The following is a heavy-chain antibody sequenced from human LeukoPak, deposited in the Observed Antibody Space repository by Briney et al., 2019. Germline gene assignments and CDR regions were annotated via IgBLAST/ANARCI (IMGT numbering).Heavy chain of an antibody. J-gene: IGHJ6*02. V-gene: IGHV1-69*04. Sequence: SVKVSCKASGGTFSSYAISWVRQAPGQGLEWMGRIIPILGIANYAQKFQGRVTITADKSTSTAYMELSSLRSEDTAVYYCASGGDLYCSGGSCYSDYYYYYGMDVWGQGTTVTVSS. D-gene: IGHD2-15*01. CDR3: ASGGDLYCSGGSCYSDYYYYYGMDV. CDR1: GGTFSSYA. CDR2: IIPILGIA.